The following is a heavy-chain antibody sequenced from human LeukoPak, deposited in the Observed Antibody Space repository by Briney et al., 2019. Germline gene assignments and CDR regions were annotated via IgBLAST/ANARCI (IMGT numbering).Heavy chain of an antibody. CDR2: ISSSSSTI. Sequence: PGGSLRLSCAASGFTFSSYSMNWVRQAPGKGLEWVSYISSSSSTIYYADSVKGRFTISRDNSKNSLYLQMNSLRTEDTALYYCAKDIGVAGDYVWGSYRSGFDYWGQGTLVTVSS. CDR3: AKDIGVAGDYVWGSYRSGFDY. J-gene: IGHJ4*02. V-gene: IGHV3-48*04. CDR1: GFTFSSYS. D-gene: IGHD3-16*02.